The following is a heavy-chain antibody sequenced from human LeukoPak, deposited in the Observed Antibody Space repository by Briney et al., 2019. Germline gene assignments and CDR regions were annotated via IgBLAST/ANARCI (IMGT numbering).Heavy chain of an antibody. V-gene: IGHV1-69*05. CDR2: IIPIFGTA. Sequence: ASVKVSCKASGGTFSSYAISWVRQAPGQGLEWMGGIIPIFGTANYAQKFQGRVTITTDESTSTAYMELSSLRSEDTAVYYCARCTTIFGVVNDFDYWGQGTLVTASS. D-gene: IGHD3-3*01. J-gene: IGHJ4*02. CDR1: GGTFSSYA. CDR3: ARCTTIFGVVNDFDY.